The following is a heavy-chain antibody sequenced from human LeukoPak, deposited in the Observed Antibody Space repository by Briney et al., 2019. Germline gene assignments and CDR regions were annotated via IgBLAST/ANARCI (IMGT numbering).Heavy chain of an antibody. CDR3: ATDHYDSSGYFNGEYFQH. V-gene: IGHV1-24*01. D-gene: IGHD3-22*01. CDR1: GYTLTELS. Sequence: ASVKVSCTVSGYTLTELSMHWVRQAPGKGLEWMGGFDPEDGETIYAQKFQGRVTMTEDTSTDTAYMELSSLRSEDTAVYYCATDHYDSSGYFNGEYFQHWGQGTLVTVSS. J-gene: IGHJ1*01. CDR2: FDPEDGET.